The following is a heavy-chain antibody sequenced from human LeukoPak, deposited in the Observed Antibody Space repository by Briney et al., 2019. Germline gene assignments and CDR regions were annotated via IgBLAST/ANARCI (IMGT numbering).Heavy chain of an antibody. Sequence: SETLSLTCTVSGGSISSYYWSWIRQPAGKGLEWIGRIYTSGSTNYNPSLKSRVTMSVDTSKNQFSLKLSSVTAADTAMYYCARDLRDYYGSGSSNWFDPWGQGTLVTVSS. J-gene: IGHJ5*02. V-gene: IGHV4-4*07. CDR2: IYTSGST. CDR3: ARDLRDYYGSGSSNWFDP. CDR1: GGSISSYY. D-gene: IGHD3-10*01.